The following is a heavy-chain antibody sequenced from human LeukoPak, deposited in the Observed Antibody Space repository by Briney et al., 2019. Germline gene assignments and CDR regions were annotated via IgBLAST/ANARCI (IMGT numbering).Heavy chain of an antibody. J-gene: IGHJ4*02. CDR2: IWYDGSNK. V-gene: IGHV3-33*06. CDR3: AKGRLDPNLVLDY. CDR1: GFTFSSYG. Sequence: PGGSLRLSCAASGFTFSSYGMHWVRQAPGKGLEWVAVIWYDGSNKYYADSVKGRFTISRDNSKNTLYLEMNSLRADDTAVYYCAKGRLDPNLVLDYWGQGTLVTVSS. D-gene: IGHD2-8*02.